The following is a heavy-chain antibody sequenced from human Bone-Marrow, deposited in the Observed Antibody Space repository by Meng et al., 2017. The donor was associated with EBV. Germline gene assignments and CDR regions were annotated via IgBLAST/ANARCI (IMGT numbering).Heavy chain of an antibody. V-gene: IGHV4-30-2*01. CDR2: IYHSGST. CDR3: ARVRGSDYTDYSLDY. CDR1: GASINSGDDS. Sequence: QRQLPESVSGLVKASQTLSLSVAVSGASINSGDDSWTWIRQPPGRGLEWIGYIYHSGSTHYNPSLKSRVTISVDRSKNQFSLQLTSVTAADTAVYFCARVRGSDYTDYSLDYWGQGTLVTVSS. J-gene: IGHJ4*02. D-gene: IGHD4-11*01.